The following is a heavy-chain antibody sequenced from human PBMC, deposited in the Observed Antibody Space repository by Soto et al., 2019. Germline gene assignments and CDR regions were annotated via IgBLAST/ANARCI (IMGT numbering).Heavy chain of an antibody. CDR1: GGSISSSSYY. CDR2: IYYSGST. D-gene: IGHD6-13*01. Sequence: SETLSLTCTVSGGSISSSSYYWGWIRQPPGKGLEWIGSIYYSGSTYYNPSLKSRVTISVDTSKNQFSLKLSSVTAADTAVYYCARDGPIAAAGGWFDPWGQGTLVTVSS. V-gene: IGHV4-39*02. CDR3: ARDGPIAAAGGWFDP. J-gene: IGHJ5*02.